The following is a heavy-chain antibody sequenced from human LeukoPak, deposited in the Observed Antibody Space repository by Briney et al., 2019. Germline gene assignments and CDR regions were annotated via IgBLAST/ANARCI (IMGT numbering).Heavy chain of an antibody. Sequence: SETLSLTCTVSGGSISSSSYYWGWIRQPPGKGLEWIGSIYYSGSTYYNPSLKSRVTISVDTSKNQFSLKLSSVTAADTAVYYCARRFSTGPFDYWGQGILVTVSS. J-gene: IGHJ4*02. CDR1: GGSISSSSYY. CDR3: ARRFSTGPFDY. D-gene: IGHD2-2*01. CDR2: IYYSGST. V-gene: IGHV4-39*07.